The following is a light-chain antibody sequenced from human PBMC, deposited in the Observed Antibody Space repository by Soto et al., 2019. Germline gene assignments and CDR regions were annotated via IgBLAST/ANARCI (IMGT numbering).Light chain of an antibody. J-gene: IGLJ3*02. CDR1: SSNIAIND. Sequence: QSVLTQPPSASGHPGQRITMSCSGSSSNIAINDVFWYQQRPGAAPKVLFYTNNRRPSGVPDRFAASKSDTSATLAISGLRSDDEGDYYCATWDNKLSGPVFGGGTKLTVL. V-gene: IGLV1-47*01. CDR3: ATWDNKLSGPV. CDR2: TNN.